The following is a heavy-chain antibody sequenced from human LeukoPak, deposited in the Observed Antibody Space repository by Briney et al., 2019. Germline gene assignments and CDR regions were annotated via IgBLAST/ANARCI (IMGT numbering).Heavy chain of an antibody. D-gene: IGHD3-9*01. CDR2: IYYSGST. J-gene: IGHJ6*02. V-gene: IGHV4-30-4*01. Sequence: SQTLSLTCTVSGGSISSGDYYWSWIRQPSGKGLEWIGYIYYSGSTYYNPSLKSRVTISVDTSKNQFSLKLSSVTAADTAVYYCAREGRYFGYYYYYGMDVWGQGTTVTVSS. CDR3: AREGRYFGYYYYYGMDV. CDR1: GGSISSGDYY.